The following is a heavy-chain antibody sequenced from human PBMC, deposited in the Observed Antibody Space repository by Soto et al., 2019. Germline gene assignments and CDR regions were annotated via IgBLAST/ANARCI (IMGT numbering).Heavy chain of an antibody. CDR2: INHSGST. V-gene: IGHV4-34*01. CDR3: ARDKITGLFDY. D-gene: IGHD2-8*02. Sequence: QVQLQQWGAGLLKPSETLSLTCAVYGGSFSGYDWTWIRQPPGTGLEWIGEINHSGSTNYNPSLKIRVTISVATSKNQFSLKLTSVTAADTAVYYCARDKITGLFDYWGQGTLVTVSS. J-gene: IGHJ4*02. CDR1: GGSFSGYD.